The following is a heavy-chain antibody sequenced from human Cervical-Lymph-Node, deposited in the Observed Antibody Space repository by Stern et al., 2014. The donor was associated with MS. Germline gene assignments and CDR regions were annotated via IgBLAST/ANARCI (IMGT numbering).Heavy chain of an antibody. D-gene: IGHD3-3*01. CDR2: IYHSGST. J-gene: IGHJ4*02. CDR3: ARGSREVLLPRFYFDY. Sequence: VQLVESGPGLVKPSQTLSLTCTVSGGSISSGNYYWSWIRQHPGKGLEWIGSIYHSGSTYSNPPLKSRVTTSIDTSKNQFSLKLSSVTAADTAVYYCARGSREVLLPRFYFDYWGQGTLVTVSS. CDR1: GGSISSGNYY. V-gene: IGHV4-31*03.